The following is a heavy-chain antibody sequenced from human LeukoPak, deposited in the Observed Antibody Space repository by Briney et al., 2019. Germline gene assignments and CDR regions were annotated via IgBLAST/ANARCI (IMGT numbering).Heavy chain of an antibody. CDR1: DDSISDYY. D-gene: IGHD3-3*01. CDR2: FHNSGTS. Sequence: SETLSLTCTVSDDSISDYYRGWIRQPPGKGLEWIGYFHNSGTSTYNPSLKSRVTISADTSKNQFSLKLNSLTTADTAVYYCARVGSRGYDFWSGLNAFDIWGQGTMVTVSS. J-gene: IGHJ3*02. V-gene: IGHV4-59*01. CDR3: ARVGSRGYDFWSGLNAFDI.